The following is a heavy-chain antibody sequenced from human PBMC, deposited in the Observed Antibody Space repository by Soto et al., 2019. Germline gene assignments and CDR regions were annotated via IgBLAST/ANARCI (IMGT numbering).Heavy chain of an antibody. J-gene: IGHJ5*02. CDR3: ARDGRGPSALDL. CDR1: AFTFSDFY. Sequence: QVQLVESGGGLVKPGGSLRLSCAASAFTFSDFYMNWLRQAPGKGLEWLSYISGNGRTMYYADSVKGRFTIPRDNTKKSLYLEMTSLKADDSAMYYCARDGRGPSALDLWGQGTLVTVSS. V-gene: IGHV3-11*01. CDR2: ISGNGRTM. D-gene: IGHD1-26*01.